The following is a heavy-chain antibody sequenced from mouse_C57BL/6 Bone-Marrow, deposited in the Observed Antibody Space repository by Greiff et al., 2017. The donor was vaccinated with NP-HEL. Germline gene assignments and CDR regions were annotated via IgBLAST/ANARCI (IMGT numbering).Heavy chain of an antibody. Sequence: VKLQQSGAELARPGASVKLSCKASGYTFTSYGISWVKQRTGQGLEWIGEIYPRSGNTYYNEKFKGKATLTADKSSSTAYMELRSLTSEDSAVYFCAQLRLRGAMDYWGQGTSVTVSS. V-gene: IGHV1-81*01. CDR2: IYPRSGNT. CDR3: AQLRLRGAMDY. D-gene: IGHD3-2*02. CDR1: GYTFTSYG. J-gene: IGHJ4*01.